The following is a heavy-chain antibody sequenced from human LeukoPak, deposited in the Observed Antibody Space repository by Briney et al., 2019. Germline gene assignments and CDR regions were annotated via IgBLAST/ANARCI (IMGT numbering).Heavy chain of an antibody. CDR2: FVPEDART. CDR1: GYTGFELS. CDR3: TTHSIFGVVTYAFHL. D-gene: IGHD3-3*01. J-gene: IGHJ3*01. V-gene: IGHV1-24*01. Sequence: ASVKVSCKLSGYTGFELSTNWVRQAPGKGLEWMGGFVPEDARTIYAQKFQGRVTMTEDTSTDTAYMELSSLTSEDTAVYYCTTHSIFGVVTYAFHLWGRGTLVTVSS.